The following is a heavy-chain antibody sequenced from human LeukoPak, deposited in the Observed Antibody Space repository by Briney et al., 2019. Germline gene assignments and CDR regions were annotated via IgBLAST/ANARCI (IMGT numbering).Heavy chain of an antibody. D-gene: IGHD3-22*01. J-gene: IGHJ4*02. CDR2: ISYDGSNK. CDR3: ASSRGIYYDSIFDY. Sequence: GGSLGLSCAASGFTFSSYAMHWVRQAPGKGLEWVAVISYDGSNKYYADSVKGRFTISRDNSKNTLYLQMNSLRAEDTAVYYCASSRGIYYDSIFDYWGQGTLVTVSS. CDR1: GFTFSSYA. V-gene: IGHV3-30-3*01.